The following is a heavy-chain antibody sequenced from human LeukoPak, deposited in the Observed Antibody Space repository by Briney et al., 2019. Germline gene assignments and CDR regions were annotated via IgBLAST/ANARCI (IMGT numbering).Heavy chain of an antibody. CDR2: ITGSGGTT. J-gene: IGHJ4*02. V-gene: IGHV3-23*01. Sequence: GGSLRLSCAASGFTFSSYAMSWVRQAPGKGLEWVSGITGSGGTTHHADSVKGRFTVSRDNSKNTLYVQMKSLRAEDTAVYYCAKDFVVVPGNVNYFDYWGQGTLVTVSS. D-gene: IGHD2-21*02. CDR1: GFTFSSYA. CDR3: AKDFVVVPGNVNYFDY.